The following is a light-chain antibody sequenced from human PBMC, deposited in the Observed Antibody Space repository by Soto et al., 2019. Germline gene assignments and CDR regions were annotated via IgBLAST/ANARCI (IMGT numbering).Light chain of an antibody. J-gene: IGLJ1*01. V-gene: IGLV2-14*01. Sequence: QSALTQPASVSGSPGQSITISCTGASSDIGGYNYVSWYQQHPGKAPKLMIYEVTNRPSGVSNRFSGSKSDNTASLTISGLQAEDEADYCCSSYTSTSTLYVFGTGTKVTVL. CDR2: EVT. CDR3: SSYTSTSTLYV. CDR1: SSDIGGYNY.